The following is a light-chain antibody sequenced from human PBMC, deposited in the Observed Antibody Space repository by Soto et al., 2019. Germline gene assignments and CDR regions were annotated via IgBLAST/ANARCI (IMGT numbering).Light chain of an antibody. CDR1: QSISNH. CDR3: QQADTFPIT. V-gene: IGKV1-39*01. J-gene: IGKJ5*01. Sequence: DIQMTQSPSSLSAAVEDRVIITCQASQSISNHLNWYQQKPGKAPKLLIYKASSLESGVPSRFSGSGFGTDFTLTISSLQPEDSAIYYCQQADTFPITFGQGTRLEIK. CDR2: KAS.